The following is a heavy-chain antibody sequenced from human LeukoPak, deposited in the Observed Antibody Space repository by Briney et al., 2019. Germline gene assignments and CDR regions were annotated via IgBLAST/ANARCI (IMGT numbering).Heavy chain of an antibody. CDR2: INPNSGGT. V-gene: IGHV1-2*02. J-gene: IGHJ3*02. Sequence: ASVKVSCKASGYTFTGYYMHWVRQAPGQGLEWMGWINPNSGGTNYAQKFQGRVSMTRDRSISTAYMELSRLRSDDTAVYYCARDRGVFDAFDIWGQGTMVTVSS. CDR3: ARDRGVFDAFDI. CDR1: GYTFTGYY.